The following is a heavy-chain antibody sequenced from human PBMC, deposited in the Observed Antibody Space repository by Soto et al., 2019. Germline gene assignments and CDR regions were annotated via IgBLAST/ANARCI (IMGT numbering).Heavy chain of an antibody. V-gene: IGHV3-30-3*01. CDR3: ARGSRTIIVGASEGFDY. CDR2: ISYDGSNK. CDR1: GFTFSSYA. Sequence: PGGSLRLSCAASGFTFSSYAMHWVRQAPGKGLEWVAVISYDGSNKYYADSVKGRFTISRDNSKNTLYLQMNSLRAEDTAVYYCARGSRTIIVGASEGFDYWGQGTLVTVSS. D-gene: IGHD1-26*01. J-gene: IGHJ4*02.